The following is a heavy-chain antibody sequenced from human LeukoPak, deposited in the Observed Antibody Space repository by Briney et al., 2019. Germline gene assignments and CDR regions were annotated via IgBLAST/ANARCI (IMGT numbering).Heavy chain of an antibody. CDR3: ARGVYEGRFYQ. CDR2: MHTSGST. D-gene: IGHD2-2*01. J-gene: IGHJ4*02. CDR1: GGSISGGSYY. Sequence: KSSETLSLTCTGSGGSISGGSYYRTWIRQPAEKGLEWIGHMHTSGSTNYNPSLKSRVTISEDTSKNQSSLKLSSMTAADTAVYYCARGVYEGRFYQWGQGTLVTVSS. V-gene: IGHV4-61*09.